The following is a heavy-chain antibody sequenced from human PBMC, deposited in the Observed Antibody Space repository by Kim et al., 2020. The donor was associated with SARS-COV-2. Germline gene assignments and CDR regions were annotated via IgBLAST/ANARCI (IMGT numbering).Heavy chain of an antibody. CDR1: GFTFSSYG. CDR2: ISYDGSNK. Sequence: GGSLRLSCAASGFTFSSYGMHWVRQAPGKGLEWVAVISYDGSNKYYADSVKGRFTISRDNSKNTLYLQMNSLRAEDTAVYYCARDRGSCYDLDYYVMDVWGQGAPVTVSS. CDR3: ARDRGSCYDLDYYVMDV. J-gene: IGHJ6*02. D-gene: IGHD5-12*01. V-gene: IGHV3-30*04.